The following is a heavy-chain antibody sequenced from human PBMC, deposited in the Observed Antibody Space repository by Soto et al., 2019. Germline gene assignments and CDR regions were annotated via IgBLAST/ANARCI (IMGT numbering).Heavy chain of an antibody. CDR1: GGTFSSYA. J-gene: IGHJ4*02. CDR3: ARGRPYDSSGRRVSYFDY. D-gene: IGHD3-22*01. Sequence: QVQLVQSGGEVKKPGSWVKVSCKASGGTFSSYAISWVRQAPGQGLEWMGGIIPIFGTANYAQKCQGRVTITADESTSTAYMELSSLRSEDTAVYYCARGRPYDSSGRRVSYFDYWGQGTLVTVSS. CDR2: IIPIFGTA. V-gene: IGHV1-69*01.